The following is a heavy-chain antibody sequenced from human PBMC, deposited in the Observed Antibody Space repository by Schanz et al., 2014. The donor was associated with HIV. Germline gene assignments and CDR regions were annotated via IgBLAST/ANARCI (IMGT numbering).Heavy chain of an antibody. CDR2: ISESGGRT. J-gene: IGHJ5*02. D-gene: IGHD6-13*01. CDR3: ARGQPLVQRWFDP. CDR1: GFTFDSFG. V-gene: IGHV3-NL1*01. Sequence: QVQLAESGGGVVRPGRALRLSCAASGFTFDSFGMHWVRQAPGKGLEWVSSISESGGRTYYADSVNGRFTISRDNSKNTLYLQMNSLRPEDTAVYYCARGQPLVQRWFDPGGQGTLIIVSS.